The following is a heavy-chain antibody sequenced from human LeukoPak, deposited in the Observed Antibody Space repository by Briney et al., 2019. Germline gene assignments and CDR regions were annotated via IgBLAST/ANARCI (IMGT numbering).Heavy chain of an antibody. V-gene: IGHV4-39*02. J-gene: IGHJ4*02. CDR1: GGSISSSTYF. CDR3: ARGPQGVTRPEY. Sequence: SETLSLTCTVSGGSISSSTYFWGWIRQPPGKGLEWIGTIYYTGSSYYNPSLKSRVTISVDTSKNHLSLKVRSVTAADTAVYYCARGPQGVTRPEYWGQGTLVTVSS. D-gene: IGHD4-17*01. CDR2: IYYTGSS.